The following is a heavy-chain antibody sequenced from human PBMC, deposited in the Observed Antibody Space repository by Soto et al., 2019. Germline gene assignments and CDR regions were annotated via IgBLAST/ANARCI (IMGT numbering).Heavy chain of an antibody. CDR1: GLTLSRFA. J-gene: IGHJ6*02. CDR2: IGYDGSNK. D-gene: IGHD3-10*01. V-gene: IGHV3-30-3*01. Sequence: QVQLVDSGGGVVQPGRSLRLSCAASGLTLSRFAMHWVRQAPGKGLEWVAVIGYDGSNKDYADSVKGRFTISRDNSKNTLYLQMNSLRPEDTAVYYCARDPVNYYGSWTYGMDVWGQGTTVTVSS. CDR3: ARDPVNYYGSWTYGMDV.